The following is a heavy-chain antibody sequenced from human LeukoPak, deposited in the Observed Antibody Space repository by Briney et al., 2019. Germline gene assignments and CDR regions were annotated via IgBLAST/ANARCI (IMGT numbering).Heavy chain of an antibody. CDR3: AREPAAVPTVEGGY. J-gene: IGHJ4*02. CDR2: ISSSSRYI. D-gene: IGHD4-11*01. V-gene: IGHV3-21*01. Sequence: KAGGSLRLSCAASGFTFSSYSMNWVRQAPGKGLEWVSSISSSSRYIYYADSVKGRFTISRDNAKNSLYLQMNSLRAEDTAVYYCAREPAAVPTVEGGYWGQGTLVTVSS. CDR1: GFTFSSYS.